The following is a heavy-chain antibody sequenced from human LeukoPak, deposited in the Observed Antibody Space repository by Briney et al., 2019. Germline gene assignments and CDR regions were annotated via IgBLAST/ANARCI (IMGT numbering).Heavy chain of an antibody. CDR2: ISGSGGST. Sequence: QTGGSLRLSCAASGFTFSSYAMSWVRQAPGKGLEWVSAISGSGGSTYYADSVKGRFTISRDNSKNALYLQMNSLRAEDTAVYYCAKHLQAGGLLWFGELFFRGVFDYWGQGTLVTVSS. V-gene: IGHV3-23*01. CDR1: GFTFSSYA. D-gene: IGHD3-10*01. J-gene: IGHJ4*02. CDR3: AKHLQAGGLLWFGELFFRGVFDY.